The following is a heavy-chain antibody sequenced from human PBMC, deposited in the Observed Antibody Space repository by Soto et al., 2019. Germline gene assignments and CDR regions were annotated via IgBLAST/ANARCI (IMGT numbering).Heavy chain of an antibody. V-gene: IGHV4-39*01. J-gene: IGHJ4*02. CDR2: FYYSGTT. CDR1: GDPITASYSN. Sequence: LSLTCTVSGDPITASYSNWAWIRQPPGKGLEWIGTFYYSGTTSQNPPLRSRITISGDTSRNQFSLNLRSVTAADSGVYYCAKLVRDDVRRSDLDHWGQGNLVPV. CDR3: AKLVRDDVRRSDLDH. D-gene: IGHD3-10*02.